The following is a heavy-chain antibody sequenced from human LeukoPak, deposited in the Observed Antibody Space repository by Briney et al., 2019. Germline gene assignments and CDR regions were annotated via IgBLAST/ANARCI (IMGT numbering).Heavy chain of an antibody. CDR3: ARDPDYYDSSGPHLDY. CDR2: ISGSGGST. V-gene: IGHV3-23*01. D-gene: IGHD3-22*01. Sequence: PGGSLRLSCAASGFTFSSYSMNWVREAPGKGLEWVSAISGSGGSTYYADSVKGRFTISRDNSKNTLYLQMSSLRAEDTAVYYCARDPDYYDSSGPHLDYWGQGTLVTVSS. CDR1: GFTFSSYS. J-gene: IGHJ4*02.